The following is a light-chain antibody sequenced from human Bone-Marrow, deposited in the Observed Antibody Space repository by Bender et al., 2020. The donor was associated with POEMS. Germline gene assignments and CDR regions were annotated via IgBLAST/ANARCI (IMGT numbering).Light chain of an antibody. CDR2: EVT. CDR3: CSYVGISNVV. Sequence: QSALTQPASVSGSPGQSITISCTETSSDVGSYNLVSWYQQHPGKAPQVLIYEVTKRPSGVSNRFSGSKSGNTASLTISGLQAEDEADYYCCSYVGISNVVFGGGTKLTVL. V-gene: IGLV2-23*02. J-gene: IGLJ2*01. CDR1: SSDVGSYNL.